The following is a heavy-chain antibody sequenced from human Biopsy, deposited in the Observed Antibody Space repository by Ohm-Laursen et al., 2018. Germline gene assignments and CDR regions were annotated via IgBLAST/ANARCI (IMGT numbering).Heavy chain of an antibody. Sequence: VKISCKASGGTFNGYGINWVRQAPGQGLEWMGGIIPFFGTSDYAQTFQGRVTITADKSTSTSYMELTRLRSEDSAVYYCAAGTRYSSGWYNAVDFWGQGAMVTVSS. J-gene: IGHJ3*01. CDR2: IIPFFGTS. CDR1: GGTFNGYG. V-gene: IGHV1-69*13. D-gene: IGHD6-19*01. CDR3: AAGTRYSSGWYNAVDF.